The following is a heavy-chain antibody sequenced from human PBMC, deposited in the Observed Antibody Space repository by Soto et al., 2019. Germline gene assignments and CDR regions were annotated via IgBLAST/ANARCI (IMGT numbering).Heavy chain of an antibody. V-gene: IGHV1-18*01. J-gene: IGHJ4*02. CDR3: ARANDDYIWGSYRQGGLDY. CDR2: ISAYNGNT. CDR1: GYTFTSYG. Sequence: QVQLVQSGAEVKKPGASVKVSCKASGYTFTSYGISWVRQAPGQGLEWMGWISAYNGNTIYAQKLQGRVTMTTDTSTSTAYMELRSLRSDDTAVYYCARANDDYIWGSYRQGGLDYWGQGTLVTVSS. D-gene: IGHD3-16*02.